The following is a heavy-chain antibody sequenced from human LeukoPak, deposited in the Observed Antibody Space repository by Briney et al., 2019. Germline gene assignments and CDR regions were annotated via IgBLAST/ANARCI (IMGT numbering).Heavy chain of an antibody. J-gene: IGHJ4*02. Sequence: GESLKISCKGSGYSFTNYWIGWVRQMPGKGPEWMGIINPADSDTRYRPSFQGQVTISVDKSITTAYLQWSSLKASDSAMYYCARGGAAASLDYWGEGTLVSVSS. CDR3: ARGGAAASLDY. D-gene: IGHD2-15*01. CDR1: GYSFTNYW. V-gene: IGHV5-51*01. CDR2: INPADSDT.